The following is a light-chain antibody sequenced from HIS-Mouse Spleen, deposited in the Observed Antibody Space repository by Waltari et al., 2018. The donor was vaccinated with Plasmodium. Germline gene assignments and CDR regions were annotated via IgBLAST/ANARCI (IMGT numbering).Light chain of an antibody. CDR2: GAS. J-gene: IGKJ3*01. Sequence: EIVMTQSPATLSVSPGERATLSCRASQSVSSNLAWYQQKPGTAPRLLIYGASTRATGIPARFSGSGSGTEFTLTISSLQSEDFAVYYCQQYNNWSFTFGPGTKVDIK. CDR3: QQYNNWSFT. V-gene: IGKV3-15*01. CDR1: QSVSSN.